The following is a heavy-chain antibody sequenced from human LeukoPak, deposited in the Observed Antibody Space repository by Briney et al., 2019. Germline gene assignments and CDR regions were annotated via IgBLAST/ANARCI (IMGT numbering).Heavy chain of an antibody. CDR3: ARLGGSSSWGNWFDP. D-gene: IGHD6-13*01. J-gene: IGHJ5*02. CDR1: GYTFTGYY. Sequence: ASVKVSCKASGYTFTGYYMHWVRQVPGQGLEWMGWINPNSGGTNYAQKFQGRVTMTRDTSISTAYMELSRLRSDDTAVYYCARLGGSSSWGNWFDPWGQGTLVTVSS. CDR2: INPNSGGT. V-gene: IGHV1-2*02.